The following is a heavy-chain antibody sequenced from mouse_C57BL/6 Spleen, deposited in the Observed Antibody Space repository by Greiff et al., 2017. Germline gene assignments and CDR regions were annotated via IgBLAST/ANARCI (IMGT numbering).Heavy chain of an antibody. CDR3: ARQGYHYFDY. J-gene: IGHJ2*01. CDR1: GFTFSSYG. D-gene: IGHD2-2*01. V-gene: IGHV5-6*01. Sequence: EVKLMESGGDSVKPGGSLKLSCAASGFTFSSYGMSWVRQTPDKRLEWVATISSGGSYTYYPDSVKGRFTISRDNAKNTLYLQMSSLKSEDTAMYYCARQGYHYFDYWGQGTTLTVSS. CDR2: ISSGGSYT.